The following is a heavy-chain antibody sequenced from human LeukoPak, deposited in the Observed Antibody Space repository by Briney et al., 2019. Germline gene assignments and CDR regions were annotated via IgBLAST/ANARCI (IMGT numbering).Heavy chain of an antibody. CDR1: GFTFSSYS. J-gene: IGHJ5*02. V-gene: IGHV3-21*01. CDR2: ISSSSSYI. CDR3: ARDGEVGVGRWFDP. Sequence: GGSLRLSCVASGFTFSSYSMNWVRQAPGKGLEWVSSISSSSSYIYYADSVKGRFTFSRDNAKNSLSLQMNSLRAEDTAVYYCARDGEVGVGRWFDPWGQGALVTVSS. D-gene: IGHD1-26*01.